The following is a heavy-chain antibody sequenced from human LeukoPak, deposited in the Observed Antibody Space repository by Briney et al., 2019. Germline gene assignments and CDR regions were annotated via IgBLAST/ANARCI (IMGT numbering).Heavy chain of an antibody. J-gene: IGHJ4*02. CDR1: GFTFSDYD. Sequence: PGGSLRLSCTASGFTFSDYDMNWVRLAPGKGLEWVSSISGRSSHMYYTDSAKGRVTISRDNAKNSLYLQMNRPRAEDTDVYYCARAFPPLRTSAAGDFWGQGTLVTVSS. CDR2: ISGRSSHM. V-gene: IGHV3-21*06. D-gene: IGHD6-25*01. CDR3: ARAFPPLRTSAAGDF.